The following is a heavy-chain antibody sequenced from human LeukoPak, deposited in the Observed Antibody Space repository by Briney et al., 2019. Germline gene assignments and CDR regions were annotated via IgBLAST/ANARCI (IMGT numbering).Heavy chain of an antibody. J-gene: IGHJ5*02. D-gene: IGHD3-22*01. CDR1: GFTVSSKY. Sequence: GGFLRLSCGASGFTVSSKYMSWVRQAPGKGLEWVSVIYSSGSTYYADSVKGRFTISRDNAKNSLYLQMNSLRAEDTAVYYCARDHDSSAVPPTWGQGTLVTVSS. CDR2: IYSSGST. V-gene: IGHV3-66*01. CDR3: ARDHDSSAVPPT.